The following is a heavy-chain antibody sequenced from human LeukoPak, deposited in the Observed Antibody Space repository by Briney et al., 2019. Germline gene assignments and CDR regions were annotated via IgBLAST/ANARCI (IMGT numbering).Heavy chain of an antibody. Sequence: ASVKVSCKASGYTFTSCGISWVRQAPGQGLEWMGWISAYNGNTNYAQKLQGRVTMTTDTSTSTAYMELRSLRSDDTAVYYCASVAAAESDYYYMDVWGKGTTVTVSS. CDR3: ASVAAAESDYYYMDV. CDR2: ISAYNGNT. D-gene: IGHD6-13*01. V-gene: IGHV1-18*01. J-gene: IGHJ6*03. CDR1: GYTFTSCG.